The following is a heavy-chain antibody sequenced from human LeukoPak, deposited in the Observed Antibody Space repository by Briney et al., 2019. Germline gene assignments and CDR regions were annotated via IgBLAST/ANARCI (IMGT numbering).Heavy chain of an antibody. CDR1: GFIFGGYW. CDR3: ASGFLQWLY. V-gene: IGHV3-7*01. CDR2: INPDGSIK. J-gene: IGHJ4*02. D-gene: IGHD3-3*01. Sequence: GGSLRLSCAASGFIFGGYWMSWVRQAPGRGLEWVANINPDGSIKYYVDSIKGLFTISRDNAKNLLYLQMNSLRAEDTAVYYCASGFLQWLYWGQGTLVTVSS.